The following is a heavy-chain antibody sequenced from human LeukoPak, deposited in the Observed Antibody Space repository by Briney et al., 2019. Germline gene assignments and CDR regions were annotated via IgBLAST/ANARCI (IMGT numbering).Heavy chain of an antibody. J-gene: IGHJ2*01. D-gene: IGHD1-26*01. V-gene: IGHV4-4*07. CDR1: RGSMSFYY. CDR3: ARDDPPIESGSYLGVWYFDL. Sequence: PSETLSLTCNMSRGSMSFYYWNWIRQPARKGLEWIGRIDTSRQTSYNPSLKNRVTISVDKSKNQVSLELRSVTVADTAVYYCARDDPPIESGSYLGVWYFDLWGRGTLVTISS. CDR2: IDTSRQT.